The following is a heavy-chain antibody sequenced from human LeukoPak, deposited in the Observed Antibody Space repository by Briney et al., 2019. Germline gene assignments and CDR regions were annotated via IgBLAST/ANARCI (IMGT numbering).Heavy chain of an antibody. CDR1: GFTFRSYG. D-gene: IGHD4-11*01. Sequence: PGRSLRLSCAASGFTFRSYGVHWVRQAPGKGLEWVAVISYDGSNKDYADSVKGRFTISRDNSKNTLYLQMNSLRVEDTAVYYCARDWSSKYPFYYGMDVWGQGATVTVSS. CDR3: ARDWSSKYPFYYGMDV. J-gene: IGHJ6*02. V-gene: IGHV3-30-3*01. CDR2: ISYDGSNK.